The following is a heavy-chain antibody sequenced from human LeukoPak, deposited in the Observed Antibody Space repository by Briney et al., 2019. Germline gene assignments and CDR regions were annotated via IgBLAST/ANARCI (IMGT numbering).Heavy chain of an antibody. V-gene: IGHV3-33*01. CDR2: IWYDGSNK. CDR3: ARDRVVVVADNAFDI. CDR1: GFTFSSYG. J-gene: IGHJ3*02. D-gene: IGHD2-15*01. Sequence: PGGSLRLSCAASGFTFSSYGMHWVRQAPGKGLEWVAVIWYDGSNKYYADSVKGRFTISRDNSKNTLYLQMNSLRAEDTAVYYCARDRVVVVADNAFDIWGQGTMVTVSS.